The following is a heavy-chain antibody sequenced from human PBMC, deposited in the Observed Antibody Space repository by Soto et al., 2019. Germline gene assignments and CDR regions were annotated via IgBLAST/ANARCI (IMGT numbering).Heavy chain of an antibody. CDR3: ARAESMDV. CDR2: IYYSGST. Sequence: SETLSLTCTVSGGSISSYYWSWIRQPPGKGLEWIGYIYYSGSTNYNPSLKSRVTMSVDTSKNQFSLKLSSVTAADTAVYYCARAESMDVWGQGTTVTVSS. V-gene: IGHV4-59*01. J-gene: IGHJ6*02. CDR1: GGSISSYY.